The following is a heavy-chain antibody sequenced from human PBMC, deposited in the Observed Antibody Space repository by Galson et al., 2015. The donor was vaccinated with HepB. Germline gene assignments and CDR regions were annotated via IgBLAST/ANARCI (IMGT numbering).Heavy chain of an antibody. CDR3: ARDVSDCGSTMCNSFSKEKYSHY. D-gene: IGHD2-2*01. J-gene: IGHJ4*02. CDR2: ISYDGNSK. CDR1: GFNFSSYA. Sequence: SLRLSCAASGFNFSSYAMHWVRQAPGKGLEWVALISYDGNSKYYTDSVKGRFTISRDTSKNTLYLQMTSLRPEDTAVYYCARDVSDCGSTMCNSFSKEKYSHYLVQGTLVTVSS. V-gene: IGHV3-30-3*01.